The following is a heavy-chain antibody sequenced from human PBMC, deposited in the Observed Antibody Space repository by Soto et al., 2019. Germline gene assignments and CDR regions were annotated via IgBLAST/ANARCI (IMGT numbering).Heavy chain of an antibody. CDR3: AGGTGGWVVGGGYFDL. V-gene: IGHV1-69*01. D-gene: IGHD2-15*01. CDR1: GGTFSSYA. Sequence: QVQLVQSGAEVKKPGSSVKVSCKASGGTFSSYAISWVRQAPGQGLEWMGGIIPIFGTANYAQKFQGRVTITADESKSTAWMEVGSLRSGDGAVYFWAGGTGGWVVGGGYFDLWGRGTLVTVSS. J-gene: IGHJ2*01. CDR2: IIPIFGTA.